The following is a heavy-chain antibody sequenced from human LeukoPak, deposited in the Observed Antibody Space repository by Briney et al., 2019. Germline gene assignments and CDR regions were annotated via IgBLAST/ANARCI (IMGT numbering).Heavy chain of an antibody. CDR3: TTPYYYGSGTITPIYYFDY. CDR1: GFTFSNAW. D-gene: IGHD3-10*01. CDR2: IKSRTDGGTT. Sequence: GGSLRLSCAASGFTFSNAWMSWVRQAPGKGLEWVGRIKSRTDGGTTDHAAPVKGKFTISRDDSKNTLYLQMNSLNTEDTAVYYCTTPYYYGSGTITPIYYFDYWGQGTLVTVSS. V-gene: IGHV3-15*01. J-gene: IGHJ4*02.